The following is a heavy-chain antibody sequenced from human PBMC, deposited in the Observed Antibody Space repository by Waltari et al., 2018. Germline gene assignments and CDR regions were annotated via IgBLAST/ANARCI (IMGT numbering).Heavy chain of an antibody. CDR1: GGSFSGYY. CDR3: ATRLRFLAAGYFQH. CDR2: INHSGST. J-gene: IGHJ1*01. D-gene: IGHD3-3*01. V-gene: IGHV4-34*01. Sequence: QVQLQQWGAGLLKPSETLSLTCAASGGSFSGYYWRWIRPPPGKGLEWIGEINHSGSTNYNPSLKSRVTISVDTSKNQFSLKLSSVTAADTAVYYCATRLRFLAAGYFQHWGQGTLVTVSS.